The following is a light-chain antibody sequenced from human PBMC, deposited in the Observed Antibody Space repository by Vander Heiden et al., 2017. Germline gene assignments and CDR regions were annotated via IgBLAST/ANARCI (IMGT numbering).Light chain of an antibody. J-gene: IGKJ1*01. CDR2: AAS. CDR1: QSISSY. CDR3: RQRYSTPPWT. Sequence: DIQMTQSPSSPSASVGDRVTITCRASQSISSYLNWYQQKPGKAPKLLIYAASSLQSGVPSRFSSSRSGTDFTLTISSLQPEDFATYYCRQRYSTPPWTFGQGTKVEIK. V-gene: IGKV1-39*01.